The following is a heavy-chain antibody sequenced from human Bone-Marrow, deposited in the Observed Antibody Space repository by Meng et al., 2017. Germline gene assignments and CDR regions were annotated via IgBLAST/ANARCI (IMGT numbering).Heavy chain of an antibody. CDR1: GGSFSDYY. CDR3: ARGPTTMAHDFDY. Sequence: QLQQWGAGLLKPSETLSLTCVVAGGSFSDYYWSWIRQPPGKGLEWIGEINHSGSTNYNPSLESRATISVDTSQNNLSLKLSSVTAADSAVYYCARGPTTMAHDFDYWGQGTLVTVSS. CDR2: INHSGST. V-gene: IGHV4-34*01. J-gene: IGHJ4*02. D-gene: IGHD4-11*01.